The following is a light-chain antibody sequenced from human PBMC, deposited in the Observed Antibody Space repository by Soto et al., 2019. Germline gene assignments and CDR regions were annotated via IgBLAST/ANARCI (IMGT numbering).Light chain of an antibody. CDR2: KTS. J-gene: IGKJ1*01. CDR1: ESIYSW. CDR3: QEYNTNART. V-gene: IGKV1-5*03. Sequence: IQMTQSPSTLSASVGDSVTITCRASESIYSWLAWYKQIPGKAPQLLIYKTSVLQGVVPSRFSGSGSGAYYTLTISSLQPDDVATYFCQEYNTNARTFGQGTRM.